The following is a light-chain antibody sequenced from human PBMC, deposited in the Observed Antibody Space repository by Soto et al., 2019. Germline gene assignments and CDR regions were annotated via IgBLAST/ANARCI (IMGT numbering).Light chain of an antibody. V-gene: IGKV1-39*01. J-gene: IGKJ1*01. Sequence: DIQLIQSPSSLSASVGDRVTITCRANEKMTRYLNWYQQKPGKAPKLLIYAASNLQSGVPSRFSGSGSGADFILTISSLQPEDSAPYYCQQSYSTPRTFGQGTKVEV. CDR2: AAS. CDR3: QQSYSTPRT. CDR1: EKMTRY.